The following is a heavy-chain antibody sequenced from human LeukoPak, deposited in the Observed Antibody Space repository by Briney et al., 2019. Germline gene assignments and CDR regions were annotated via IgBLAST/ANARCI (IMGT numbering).Heavy chain of an antibody. CDR3: ARDGDYFYYYGMDV. CDR1: GYTFTSYY. CDR2: ISAHNGNT. J-gene: IGHJ6*02. V-gene: IGHV1-18*04. Sequence: ASVKVSCKASGYTFTSYYMHWVRQAPGQGLEWMGWISAHNGNTNYAQKLQGRVTMTTDTSTSTAYMELRSLRSDDTAVYYCARDGDYFYYYGMDVWGQGTTVTVSS. D-gene: IGHD4-17*01.